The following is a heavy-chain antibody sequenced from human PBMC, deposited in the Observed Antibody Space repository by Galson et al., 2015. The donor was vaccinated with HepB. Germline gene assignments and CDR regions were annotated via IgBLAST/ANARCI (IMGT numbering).Heavy chain of an antibody. CDR1: GFTFSYYA. CDR3: AKVFPEKTDGWYRQALYYFDS. V-gene: IGHV3-23*01. D-gene: IGHD6-19*01. J-gene: IGHJ4*02. Sequence: SLRLSCAASGFTFSYYAMSWVRQAPGKGLEWISAITPSDDNTYSADSLKGRFTISRDNSQNTVFLQMDSLRADDTAIYFCAKVFPEKTDGWYRQALYYFDSWGQGTRVTVSS. CDR2: ITPSDDNT.